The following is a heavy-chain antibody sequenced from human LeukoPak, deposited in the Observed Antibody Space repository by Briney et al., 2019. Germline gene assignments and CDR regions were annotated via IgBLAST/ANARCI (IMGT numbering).Heavy chain of an antibody. CDR2: IKQDGSET. Sequence: GGSLRLSCAASGFTFSSYWMSWVRQAPGKGLEWVANIKQDGSETYYVDSVKGRFTISRDNAKNTLYLQMNSLRAEDTAVYYCARELGRGSCFDYWGQGTLVTVSS. J-gene: IGHJ4*02. V-gene: IGHV3-7*01. CDR1: GFTFSSYW. D-gene: IGHD2-15*01. CDR3: ARELGRGSCFDY.